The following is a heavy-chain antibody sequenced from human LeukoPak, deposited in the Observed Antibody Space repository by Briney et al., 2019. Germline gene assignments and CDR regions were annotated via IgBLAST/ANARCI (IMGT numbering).Heavy chain of an antibody. J-gene: IGHJ3*02. Sequence: SEALSLTCTVSGGSISSYYWSWIRQPPGKGLEWIGYIYYSGSTNYNPSLKSRVTISVDTSKNQFSLKLSSVTAADTAVYYCARDRANAFDIWGQGTMVTVSS. CDR2: IYYSGST. V-gene: IGHV4-59*01. CDR1: GGSISSYY. CDR3: ARDRANAFDI.